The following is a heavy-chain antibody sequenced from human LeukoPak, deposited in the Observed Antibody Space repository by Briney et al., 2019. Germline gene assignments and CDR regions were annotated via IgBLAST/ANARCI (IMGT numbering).Heavy chain of an antibody. CDR3: AELGITMIGGV. Sequence: PGGSLRLSCAASGFTFSSYWMWWVRQAPGKGLEWVANINQDGSGKHYVDSVKGRFTISRDNAKNSLYLQMNSLRAEDTAVYYCAELGITMIGGVWGKGTTVTISS. D-gene: IGHD3-10*02. J-gene: IGHJ6*04. V-gene: IGHV3-7*01. CDR2: INQDGSGK. CDR1: GFTFSSYW.